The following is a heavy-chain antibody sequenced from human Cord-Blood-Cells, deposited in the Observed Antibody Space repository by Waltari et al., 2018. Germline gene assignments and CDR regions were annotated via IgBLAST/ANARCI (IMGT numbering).Heavy chain of an antibody. D-gene: IGHD3-10*01. CDR2: SNPRRGGT. V-gene: IGHV1-2*02. CDR1: GYTFTGYY. CDR3: ASDPLRGEYGSGSYAVDI. J-gene: IGHJ3*02. Sequence: QVQLVQSGAEVKKPGASVKVSCKASGYTFTGYYMHWVRQAPGQGLEWRGWSNPRRGGTNDAQKVQGRVTMTRETSISTAYMELSRRGSDDTAVYYCASDPLRGEYGSGSYAVDIWGQGTMVTVSS.